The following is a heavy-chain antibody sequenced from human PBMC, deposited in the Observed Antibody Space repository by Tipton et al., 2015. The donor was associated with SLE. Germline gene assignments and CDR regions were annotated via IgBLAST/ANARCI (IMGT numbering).Heavy chain of an antibody. CDR3: ARHGRSGWSGYYSYYYMDV. Sequence: TLSLTCTVSGGSISSFYWSWIRQPPGEGLEWIGHIYHTGSTNYNPSLKSRVTISVDTSKNQFSLKLSSVTAADTAVYYCARHGRSGWSGYYSYYYMDVWGKGTTVTVSS. J-gene: IGHJ6*03. D-gene: IGHD6-19*01. V-gene: IGHV4-59*08. CDR2: IYHTGST. CDR1: GGSISSFY.